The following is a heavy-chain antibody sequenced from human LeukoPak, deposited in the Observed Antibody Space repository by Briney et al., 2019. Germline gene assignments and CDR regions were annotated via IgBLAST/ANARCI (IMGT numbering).Heavy chain of an antibody. CDR2: IYTSGST. Sequence: SETLSLTCTVSGGSISSYYWSWIRQPPGQGLEWIGYIYTSGSTNYNPSLKSRVTISVDTSKNQFSLKLSSVTAADTAVYYCARVTGTKAFDYWGQGTLVTVSS. V-gene: IGHV4-4*09. D-gene: IGHD1-20*01. CDR3: ARVTGTKAFDY. J-gene: IGHJ4*02. CDR1: GGSISSYY.